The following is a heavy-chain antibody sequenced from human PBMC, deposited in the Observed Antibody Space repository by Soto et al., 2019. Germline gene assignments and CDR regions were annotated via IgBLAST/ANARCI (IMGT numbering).Heavy chain of an antibody. Sequence: GGSVKVACKTSGYPFTYYFIHWVRQAPGQGLEWMGIISLYHHSTSYAQKFQGRLTVTADTSTTTVYMDLSSLTSEDSAVYWCARELYSCGGDCPYYMDYWGQGTLVTVYS. J-gene: IGHJ4*02. D-gene: IGHD2-21*02. V-gene: IGHV1-46*01. CDR3: ARELYSCGGDCPYYMDY. CDR2: ISLYHHST. CDR1: GYPFTYYF.